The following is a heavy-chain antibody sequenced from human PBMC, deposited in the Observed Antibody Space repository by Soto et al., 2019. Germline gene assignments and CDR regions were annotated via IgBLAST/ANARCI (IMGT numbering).Heavy chain of an antibody. Sequence: SVKVSCKASGGTFSSYAISWVRQAPGQGLEWMGGIIPIFGTANYAQKFQGRVTITADESTSTAYMELSSLRSEDTAVYYCARDRSRYYYDSSGYYFDYWGQEPWSPSPQ. V-gene: IGHV1-69*13. J-gene: IGHJ4*01. CDR1: GGTFSSYA. CDR3: ARDRSRYYYDSSGYYFDY. CDR2: IIPIFGTA. D-gene: IGHD3-22*01.